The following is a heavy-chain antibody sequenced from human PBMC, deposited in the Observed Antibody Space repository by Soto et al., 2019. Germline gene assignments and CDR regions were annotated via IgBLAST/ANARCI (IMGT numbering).Heavy chain of an antibody. J-gene: IGHJ1*01. CDR1: GGSISSGDYY. D-gene: IGHD4-17*01. Sequence: QVQLQESGPRLVKPSQTLSLTCTVSGGSISSGDYYWSWIRQPPGKGLEWIAYIYHSGTTSYNPSLKGRVTISRDTSKNQFSPKLSSVTAADTAVYYCARSDDYGHYGFFQRWGQGTLVTVSS. CDR2: IYHSGTT. CDR3: ARSDDYGHYGFFQR. V-gene: IGHV4-30-4*01.